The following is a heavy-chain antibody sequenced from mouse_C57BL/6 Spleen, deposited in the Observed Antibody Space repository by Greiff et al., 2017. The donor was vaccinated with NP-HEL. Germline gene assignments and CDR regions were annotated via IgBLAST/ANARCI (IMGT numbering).Heavy chain of an antibody. CDR1: GYTFTDYY. Sequence: VQLQQSGAELVRPGASVKLSCKASGYTFTDYYINWVKQRPGQGLEWIARIYPGSGNTYYNEKFKGKATLTAEKSSSTAYMQLSSLTSEDSAVYFCAKANWDLSFLYFDYWGQGTTLTVSS. J-gene: IGHJ2*01. CDR2: IYPGSGNT. CDR3: AKANWDLSFLYFDY. D-gene: IGHD4-1*01. V-gene: IGHV1-76*01.